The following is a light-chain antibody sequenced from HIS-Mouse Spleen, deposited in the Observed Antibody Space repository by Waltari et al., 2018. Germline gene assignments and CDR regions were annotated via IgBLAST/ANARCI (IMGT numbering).Light chain of an antibody. V-gene: IGLV3-10*01. CDR2: EDS. CDR1: ALPKQY. J-gene: IGLJ2*01. CDR3: YSTDSSGNHRV. Sequence: SYELTQPPSVSVSPGQTARITCSGDALPKQYAYWYQQQSGQAPVLAIYEDSKRPPGIPERFSGSSSGTIANLTISGAQVEDEADYYCYSTDSSGNHRVFGGGTKLTVL.